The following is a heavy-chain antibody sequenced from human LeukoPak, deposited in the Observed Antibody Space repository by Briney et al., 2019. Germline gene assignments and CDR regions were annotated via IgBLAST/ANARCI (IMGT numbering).Heavy chain of an antibody. V-gene: IGHV4-39*01. CDR1: GGSSSSSSYY. CDR3: ARLGIAAAVAPFDY. Sequence: SETLSLTCTVSGGSSSSSSYYWGSIRQPPVKGLEWIGSIYYSGSTYYNPSLKSRVTISVDTSKNQFSLKLSSVTAADTAVYYCARLGIAAAVAPFDYWGQGTLVTVSS. D-gene: IGHD6-13*01. J-gene: IGHJ4*02. CDR2: IYYSGST.